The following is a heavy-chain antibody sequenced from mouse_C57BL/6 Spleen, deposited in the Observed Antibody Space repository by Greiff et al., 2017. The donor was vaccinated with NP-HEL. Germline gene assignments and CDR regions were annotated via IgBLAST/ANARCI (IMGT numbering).Heavy chain of an antibody. J-gene: IGHJ4*01. CDR1: GFTFSSYA. D-gene: IGHD2-3*01. CDR3: ASGGYYPDYYAMDY. CDR2: ISDGGSYT. V-gene: IGHV5-4*03. Sequence: EVKLVESGGGLVKPGGSLKLSCAASGFTFSSYAMSWVRQTPEKRLEWVATISDGGSYTYYPDNVKGRFTISRDNAKNNLYLQMSHLKSEDTAMYYCASGGYYPDYYAMDYWGQGTSVTVSS.